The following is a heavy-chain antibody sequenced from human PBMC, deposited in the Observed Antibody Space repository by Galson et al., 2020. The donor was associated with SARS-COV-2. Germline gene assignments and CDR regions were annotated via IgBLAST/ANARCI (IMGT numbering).Heavy chain of an antibody. V-gene: IGHV3-73*01. CDR1: GFTFSGSA. CDR2: IKSKGNTYAT. Sequence: GGSLRLSCAASGFTFSGSAVHWVRQASGNGLEWVGRIKSKGNTYATAYVASVRGRFTISRDDSKNTAYLQMNSLKNEDTAVYYCTIGYCTSTNCYPRIDPWGQGTLVTVSS. J-gene: IGHJ5*02. CDR3: TIGYCTSTNCYPRIDP. D-gene: IGHD2-2*01.